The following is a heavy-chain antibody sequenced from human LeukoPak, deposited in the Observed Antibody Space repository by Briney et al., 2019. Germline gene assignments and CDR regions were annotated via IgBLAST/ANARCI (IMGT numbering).Heavy chain of an antibody. CDR2: MNPNSGNT. CDR3: ARVSIAMVRGVPTNWFDP. J-gene: IGHJ5*02. D-gene: IGHD3-10*01. Sequence: GASVKVSCKASGYTFTSYDINWVRQATGQGLEWMGWMNPNSGNTGYAQMFQGRVTMTRNTAISTAYMELSSLRSEDTAMYYCARVSIAMVRGVPTNWFDPWGQGTLVTVSS. V-gene: IGHV1-8*01. CDR1: GYTFTSYD.